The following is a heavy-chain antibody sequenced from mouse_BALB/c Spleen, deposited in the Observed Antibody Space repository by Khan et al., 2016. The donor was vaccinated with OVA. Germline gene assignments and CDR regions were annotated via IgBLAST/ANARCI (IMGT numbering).Heavy chain of an antibody. D-gene: IGHD1-1*01. CDR2: IAPGSGSN. CDR1: GYTFTSYW. Sequence: DLVMPGAAVTPSCKASGYTFTSYWINWIKQRPGQGLEWLGRIAPGSGSNSSNDMLKGQATLTVDASSSLAYIQLRHHSTGDSAVYFCARSKYYGSGLYAMNYWGQGTSVTVAS. J-gene: IGHJ4*01. V-gene: IGHV1S41*01. CDR3: ARSKYYGSGLYAMNY.